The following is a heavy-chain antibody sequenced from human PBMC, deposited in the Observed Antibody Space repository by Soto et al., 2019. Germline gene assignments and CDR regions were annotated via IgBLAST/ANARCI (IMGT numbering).Heavy chain of an antibody. Sequence: ESGGGVVQPGRSLRLSCAASGFTFSSYGMHWVRQAPGKGLEWVAVISYDGSNKYYADSVKGRFTISRDNSKHTLYLQMNSLRAEDTAVYYCAKDHLRLGPLDYWGQGTLVTVSS. D-gene: IGHD3-16*01. V-gene: IGHV3-30*18. CDR1: GFTFSSYG. J-gene: IGHJ4*02. CDR3: AKDHLRLGPLDY. CDR2: ISYDGSNK.